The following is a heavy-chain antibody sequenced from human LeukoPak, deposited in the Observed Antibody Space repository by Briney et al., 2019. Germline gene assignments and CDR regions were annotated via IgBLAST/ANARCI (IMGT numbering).Heavy chain of an antibody. J-gene: IGHJ4*02. Sequence: GGSLRLSCAASGFTFSSYAMHWVRQAPGKGLEWVAFIRYGGSNKYYADSVKGRFTISRDNSKNTLYLQMNSLRAEDTAVYYCARDFYINYYDSSGYYTYYFDYWGQGTLVTVSS. CDR3: ARDFYINYYDSSGYYTYYFDY. V-gene: IGHV3-30*04. CDR1: GFTFSSYA. D-gene: IGHD3-22*01. CDR2: IRYGGSNK.